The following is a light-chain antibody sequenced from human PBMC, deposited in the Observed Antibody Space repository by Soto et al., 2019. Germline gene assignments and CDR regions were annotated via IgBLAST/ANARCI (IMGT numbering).Light chain of an antibody. Sequence: DIKMTQSPSSLSASVGDEVTIICRASHTIMTYMNWYQLKPGKPPRLLIYAASSLQSGVPSRFSGSGSGTEFTLTISSLQPDDFATYYCQQYNSYSFGQGTKVDIK. V-gene: IGKV1-5*02. CDR1: HTIMTY. J-gene: IGKJ1*01. CDR3: QQYNSYS. CDR2: AAS.